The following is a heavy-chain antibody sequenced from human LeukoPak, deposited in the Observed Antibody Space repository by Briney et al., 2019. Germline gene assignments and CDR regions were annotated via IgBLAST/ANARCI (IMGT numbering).Heavy chain of an antibody. CDR3: AKDVGKWESLHFFDY. CDR2: ISYDGSKK. V-gene: IGHV3-30*18. Sequence: GGSLRLSCAASGFTFSSHGMHWVRQAPGKGLEWVAVISYDGSKKYHADSVTGRFTISRDNSRNTLYLQMNSLRGDDTAVYYCAKDVGKWESLHFFDYWGQGTLVTVSS. J-gene: IGHJ4*02. CDR1: GFTFSSHG. D-gene: IGHD1-26*01.